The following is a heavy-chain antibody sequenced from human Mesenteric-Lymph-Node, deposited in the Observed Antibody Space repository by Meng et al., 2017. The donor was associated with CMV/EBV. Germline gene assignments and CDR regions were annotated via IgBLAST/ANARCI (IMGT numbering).Heavy chain of an antibody. J-gene: IGHJ4*02. CDR1: GFTFINHA. Sequence: GGSLRLSCAVSGFTFINHAMSWVRQAPGKGLEWVSAISGRGDRTYYADSVKGRFTISRDNSQNTLYLQMNSLGAEDTAVYYCARLGSAIADTYYFDYWGQGTLVTVSS. V-gene: IGHV3-23*01. CDR2: ISGRGDRT. D-gene: IGHD6-13*01. CDR3: ARLGSAIADTYYFDY.